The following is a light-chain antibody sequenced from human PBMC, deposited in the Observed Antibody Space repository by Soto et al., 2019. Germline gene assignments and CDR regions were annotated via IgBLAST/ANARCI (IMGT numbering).Light chain of an antibody. Sequence: SYELTQPPSVSVAPGQTARIPCGGNNIGSKNVHWYQQRPGQAPVLVVYDDRDRPSGIPDRFSGSNSGNTATLTISRVEAGDEADYFCQVWDTSSEHYVFGAGTKLTVL. J-gene: IGLJ1*01. CDR3: QVWDTSSEHYV. CDR1: NIGSKN. CDR2: DDR. V-gene: IGLV3-21*02.